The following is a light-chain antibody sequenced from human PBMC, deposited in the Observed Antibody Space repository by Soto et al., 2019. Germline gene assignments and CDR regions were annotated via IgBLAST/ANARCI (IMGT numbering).Light chain of an antibody. Sequence: QSALTQPASVSGSPGQSITISCTGTSSDIGGYNYVSWYQQHPGKAPNLIFYDVNNRPSGVSNRFSGSKSGNTASLTISGLQAEDEADYYCNSYTSSRTYIFGTGTKVTVL. J-gene: IGLJ1*01. CDR2: DVN. CDR1: SSDIGGYNY. CDR3: NSYTSSRTYI. V-gene: IGLV2-14*03.